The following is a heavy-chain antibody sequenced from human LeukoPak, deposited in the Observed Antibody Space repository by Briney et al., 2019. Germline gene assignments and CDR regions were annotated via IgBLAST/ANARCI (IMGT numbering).Heavy chain of an antibody. D-gene: IGHD6-6*01. CDR1: GYSFTSYW. Sequence: GESLKISCKGSGYSFTSYWIGWVRQMPGKGLEWMGIIYPGDSDTRYSPSFQGQVTISADKSISTAYLQWSSLKASDTAMYYCARLPGSSSSYYYYGMDVWGQGTTVTVSS. J-gene: IGHJ6*02. CDR2: IYPGDSDT. V-gene: IGHV5-51*01. CDR3: ARLPGSSSSYYYYGMDV.